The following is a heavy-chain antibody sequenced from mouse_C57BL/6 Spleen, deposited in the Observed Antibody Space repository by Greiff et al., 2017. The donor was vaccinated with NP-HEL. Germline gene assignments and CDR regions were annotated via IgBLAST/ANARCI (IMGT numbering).Heavy chain of an antibody. V-gene: IGHV7-3*01. D-gene: IGHD1-1*01. Sequence: EVMLVESGGGLVQPGGSLSLSCAASGFTFTDYYMSWVRQPPGKALEWLGFIRNKANGYTTEYSASVKGRFTISRDNSQSILYLQMNALRAEDSATYYCARYYYGSSGWYFDVWGTGTTVTVSS. CDR2: IRNKANGYTT. J-gene: IGHJ1*03. CDR3: ARYYYGSSGWYFDV. CDR1: GFTFTDYY.